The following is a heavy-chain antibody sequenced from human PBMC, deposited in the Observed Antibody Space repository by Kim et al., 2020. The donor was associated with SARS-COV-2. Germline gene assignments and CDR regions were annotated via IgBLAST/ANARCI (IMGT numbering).Heavy chain of an antibody. V-gene: IGHV3-30*07. D-gene: IGHD5-12*01. Sequence: YGEGRLTISRDNSKNTLYLKMNSLGAEDTAVYYCARDTEDYRGLNAGWFDPWGQGTLVTVSS. J-gene: IGHJ5*02. CDR3: ARDTEDYRGLNAGWFDP.